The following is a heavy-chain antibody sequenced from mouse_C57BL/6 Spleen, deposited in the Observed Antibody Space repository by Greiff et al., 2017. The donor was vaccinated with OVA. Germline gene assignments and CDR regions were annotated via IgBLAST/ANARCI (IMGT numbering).Heavy chain of an antibody. D-gene: IGHD2-4*01. J-gene: IGHJ3*01. V-gene: IGHV1-82*01. Sequence: VKLVESGPELVKPGASVKISCKASGYAFSSSWMNWVKQRPGKGLEWIGRIYPGDGDTNYNGKFKGKATLTADKSSSTAYMQLSSLTSEDSAVYFCARWEEGLRRGFAYWGQGTLVTVSA. CDR1: GYAFSSSW. CDR3: ARWEEGLRRGFAY. CDR2: IYPGDGDT.